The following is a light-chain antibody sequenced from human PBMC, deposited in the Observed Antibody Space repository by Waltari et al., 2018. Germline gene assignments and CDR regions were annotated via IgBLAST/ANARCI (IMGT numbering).Light chain of an antibody. V-gene: IGKV1-33*01. CDR1: QDITDY. CDR2: DAS. J-gene: IGKJ4*01. Sequence: DIQMTQSPSSLSASIGDRVTLPFQASQDITDYLNWYHQKPGKAPELLIYDASNLQSGVPSRFSGRGSGTDFTFTINSLQPEDVGTYYCQQYDSRVVTFGGGTKVEIQ. CDR3: QQYDSRVVT.